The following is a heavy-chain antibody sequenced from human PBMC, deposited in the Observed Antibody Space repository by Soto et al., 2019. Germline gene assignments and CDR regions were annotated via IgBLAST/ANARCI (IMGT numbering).Heavy chain of an antibody. CDR1: GGTFGNFA. Sequence: QVPLVQSGAELKKPGSSVKVSCKASGGTFGNFAISWVRQTPGQGPEWVAGIIPIYGTSNYADDFRGRITLTADESTATAYMELSSLRSEDTAIYYRATGTRDGYNYWYFDLWGRGTQVTVSS. J-gene: IGHJ2*01. CDR2: IIPIYGTS. V-gene: IGHV1-69*01. D-gene: IGHD1-7*01. CDR3: ATGTRDGYNYWYFDL.